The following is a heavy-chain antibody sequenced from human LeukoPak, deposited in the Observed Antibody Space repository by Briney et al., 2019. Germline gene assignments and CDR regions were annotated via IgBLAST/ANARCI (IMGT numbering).Heavy chain of an antibody. CDR2: INHSGST. J-gene: IGHJ5*02. CDR1: GGSFSGYY. D-gene: IGHD5-12*01. CDR3: ASIPHSGYVDRSGYKWFDP. V-gene: IGHV4-34*01. Sequence: SETLSLTCAVYGGSFSGYYWSWIRQPPGKGLEWIGEINHSGSTNYNPSLKSRVTISVDTSNNQFSLKLSSLTAAHTAVYYCASIPHSGYVDRSGYKWFDPWRQGTLVTVSS.